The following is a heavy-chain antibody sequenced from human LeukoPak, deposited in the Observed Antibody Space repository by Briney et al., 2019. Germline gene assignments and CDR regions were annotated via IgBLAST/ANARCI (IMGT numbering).Heavy chain of an antibody. D-gene: IGHD3-3*01. Sequence: GGSLRLSCAASGFSFITYAMSWVRQAPGKGLEWVSLFSGSGSDTYYADSVKGRFTISRDNAKNTLYLQMNSLRAEDTAVYYCAKDPTYYDFWRQNWFDPWGQGTLVTVSS. CDR1: GFSFITYA. CDR2: FSGSGSDT. J-gene: IGHJ5*02. CDR3: AKDPTYYDFWRQNWFDP. V-gene: IGHV3-23*01.